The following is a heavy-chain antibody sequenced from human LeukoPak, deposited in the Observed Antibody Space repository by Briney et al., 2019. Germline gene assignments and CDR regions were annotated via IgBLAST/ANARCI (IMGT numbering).Heavy chain of an antibody. CDR2: IKQDESEK. D-gene: IGHD2-21*01. V-gene: IGHV3-7*01. CDR1: GFTFSTYW. Sequence: GGSLRLSCAASGFTFSTYWMSWVRQSPGKGLEWVANIKQDESEKNYVDSVKGRFTISRDNAKNSLYLQMNSLRVEDTAVYYCARDSRTFPHWGQAPWSLSPQ. CDR3: ARDSRTFPH. J-gene: IGHJ1*01.